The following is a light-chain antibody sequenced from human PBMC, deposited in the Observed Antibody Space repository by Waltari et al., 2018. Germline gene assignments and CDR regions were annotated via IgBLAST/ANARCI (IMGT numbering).Light chain of an antibody. V-gene: IGKV3-20*01. CDR3: QQYSASPHVT. Sequence: VLTQSPGTLALSPGERVTLSCRASQSVSGNYLAWYQQQPGQSPRLLIYETSSRATGVPDRFRGSGSGTEFTLTIDRLEPEDFAVYFCQQYSASPHVTFGQGTRLEIK. CDR2: ETS. J-gene: IGKJ5*01. CDR1: QSVSGNY.